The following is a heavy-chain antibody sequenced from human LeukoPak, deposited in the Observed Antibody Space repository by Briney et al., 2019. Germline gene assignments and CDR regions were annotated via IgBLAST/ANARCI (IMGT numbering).Heavy chain of an antibody. CDR2: ISSSGNT. CDR1: GFTFSRSA. CDR3: VKGRISEDGLDF. V-gene: IGHV3-23*01. D-gene: IGHD6-13*01. J-gene: IGHJ4*02. Sequence: GGSPRPSCAASGFTFSRSAMTWVRQTPGKGLDWVSSISSSGNTYYADSVKGRFTISRDNSKNMLYLQMNSLRAEDTAVYYCVKGRISEDGLDFWGQGTLVTVSS.